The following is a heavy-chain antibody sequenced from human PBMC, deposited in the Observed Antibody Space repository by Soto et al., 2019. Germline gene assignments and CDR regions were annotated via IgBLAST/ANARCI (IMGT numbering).Heavy chain of an antibody. CDR2: VIPILGIA. D-gene: IGHD2-8*01. J-gene: IGHJ3*02. CDR1: GGTFSSYT. CDR3: SRSMAHFDI. Sequence: QVQLVQSGAEVKKPGSSVKVSCKASGGTFSSYTISWVRQAPGQGLEWMGRVIPILGIANYAQKFQGRVTITAEKSTSTAYMELSSLRSEDTAVYYCSRSMAHFDIWGKGKMVTVSS. V-gene: IGHV1-69*02.